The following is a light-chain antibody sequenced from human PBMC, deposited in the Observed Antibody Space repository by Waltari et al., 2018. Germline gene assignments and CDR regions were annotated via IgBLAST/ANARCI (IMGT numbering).Light chain of an antibody. J-gene: IGLJ1*01. CDR3: HVWDANNDPGV. Sequence: SYVLTQPPSLSVAPGQTARITCGGNDIGPKSVHWYRQRPSQAPVLPISYDTDRRSGVPERFSGSNSGNTATLTINRVEAGDEGDYYCHVWDANNDPGVFGTGTEVTVL. CDR2: YDT. CDR1: DIGPKS. V-gene: IGLV3-21*04.